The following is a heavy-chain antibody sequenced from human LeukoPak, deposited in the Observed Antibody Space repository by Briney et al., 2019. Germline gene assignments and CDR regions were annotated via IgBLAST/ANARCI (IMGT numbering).Heavy chain of an antibody. CDR1: GDSISSGNYY. CDR3: AREYRGYCSGGSCYGWFDP. J-gene: IGHJ5*02. Sequence: SQTLSLTCTVSGDSISSGNYYWSWIRQHPGKGLEWIGYIYYGGSTYYNPSLKSRVTISMDTSKNQFSLKLNSVSAADTAVYYCAREYRGYCSGGSCYGWFDPWGQGTLVTVSS. CDR2: IYYGGST. V-gene: IGHV4-31*03. D-gene: IGHD2-15*01.